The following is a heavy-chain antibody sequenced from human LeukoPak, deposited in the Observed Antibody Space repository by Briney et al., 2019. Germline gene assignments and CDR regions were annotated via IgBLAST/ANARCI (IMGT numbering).Heavy chain of an antibody. J-gene: IGHJ4*02. CDR2: ISSKGDTI. CDR1: GFTFNDNF. D-gene: IGHD5-18*01. Sequence: PGGSLRLSCTASGFTFNDNFMGWIRQAPGKGLEGISYISSKGDTIHYSDPLKGRFSIARDNPQKSLYLQMNSLRVEDTAVYYCVRGGYGWTFDFWGQGTLVTVSS. CDR3: VRGGYGWTFDF. V-gene: IGHV3-11*01.